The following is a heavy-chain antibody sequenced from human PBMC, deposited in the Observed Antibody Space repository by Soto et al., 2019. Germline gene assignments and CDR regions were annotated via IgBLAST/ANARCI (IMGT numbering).Heavy chain of an antibody. D-gene: IGHD2-15*01. V-gene: IGHV1-2*04. J-gene: IGHJ4*02. Sequence: ASVKVSCKASGYTFTGYYMHWVRQAPGQGLEWMGWISPNSGGTNYAQKFQGWVTMTRDTSISTAYMELSRLRSDDTAVYYCARGIIVQDIVVVVAATQFDYWGQGTLVTVS. CDR1: GYTFTGYY. CDR2: ISPNSGGT. CDR3: ARGIIVQDIVVVVAATQFDY.